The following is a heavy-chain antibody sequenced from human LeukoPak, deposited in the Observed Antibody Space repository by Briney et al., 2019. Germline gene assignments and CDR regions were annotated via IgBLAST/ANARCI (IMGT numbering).Heavy chain of an antibody. Sequence: ASVKASCKASGYTFTSYGISWVRQAPGQGLEWMGWISAYNGNTNYAQKLQGRVTMTTDTSTSTAYMELRSLRSDDTAVYYCARGSSQQWPSNWFDPWGQGTLVTVSS. CDR2: ISAYNGNT. V-gene: IGHV1-18*01. CDR3: ARGSSQQWPSNWFDP. D-gene: IGHD6-19*01. CDR1: GYTFTSYG. J-gene: IGHJ5*02.